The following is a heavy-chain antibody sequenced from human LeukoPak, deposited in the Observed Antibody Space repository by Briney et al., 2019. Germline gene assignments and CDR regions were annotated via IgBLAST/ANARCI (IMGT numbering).Heavy chain of an antibody. Sequence: PSETLSLTCAVYGGSFSGYYWSWIRQPPGKGLEWIGEINHSGSTNYNSSLKGRVTISVDTSKNQFSLKLSSVTAADTAVYYCARGPGYLAYYYGMDVWGQGTTVTVSS. CDR1: GGSFSGYY. D-gene: IGHD3-9*01. CDR2: INHSGST. J-gene: IGHJ6*02. V-gene: IGHV4-34*01. CDR3: ARGPGYLAYYYGMDV.